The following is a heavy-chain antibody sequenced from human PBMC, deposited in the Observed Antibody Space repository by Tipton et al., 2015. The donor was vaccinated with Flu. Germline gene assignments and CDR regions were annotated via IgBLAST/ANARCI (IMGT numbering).Heavy chain of an antibody. V-gene: IGHV3-15*04. CDR2: IETESDGAPT. Sequence: VQLVQSGGGLEKPVGSLILFCAASGFTFIYAWLSWVRQAPGKGLELVGRIETESDGAPTDYAAPVEGRFTISRDDSENTLYLQLNSLKTEDTAVYYCTTGSDIAATGFFYWGQGTLVSVSS. CDR3: TTGSDIAATGFFY. CDR1: GFTFIYAW. J-gene: IGHJ4*01. D-gene: IGHD6-13*01.